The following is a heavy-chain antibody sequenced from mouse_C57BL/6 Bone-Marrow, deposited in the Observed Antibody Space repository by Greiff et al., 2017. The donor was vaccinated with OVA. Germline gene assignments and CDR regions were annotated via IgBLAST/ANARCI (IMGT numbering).Heavy chain of an antibody. J-gene: IGHJ2*01. V-gene: IGHV5-4*01. CDR1: GFTFSSYA. Sequence: EVHLVESGGGLVKPGGSLKLSCAASGFTFSSYAMSWVRQTPEKRLEWVATISDGGSYTYYPDNVKGRFTISRDNAKNNLYLQMSHLKSEDTAMYYCARVLDYWGQGTTLTVSS. CDR2: ISDGGSYT. CDR3: ARVLDY.